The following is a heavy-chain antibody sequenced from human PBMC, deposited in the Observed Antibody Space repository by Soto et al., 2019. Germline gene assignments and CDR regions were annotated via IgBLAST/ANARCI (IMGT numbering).Heavy chain of an antibody. Sequence: VASVKVSCKASGYTFTSYYMHWVRQAPGQGLEWMGIINPSGGSTSYAQKFQGRVTMTRDTSTSTVYMELSSLRSEDTAVYYCATHYDSSGYYLDAFDIWGQGTMVTVSS. CDR2: INPSGGST. J-gene: IGHJ3*02. CDR3: ATHYDSSGYYLDAFDI. V-gene: IGHV1-46*01. D-gene: IGHD3-22*01. CDR1: GYTFTSYY.